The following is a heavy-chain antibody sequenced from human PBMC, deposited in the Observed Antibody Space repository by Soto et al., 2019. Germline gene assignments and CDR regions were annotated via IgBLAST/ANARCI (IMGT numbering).Heavy chain of an antibody. CDR1: GFSLSNARMG. CDR3: VREDIGPLHSINWVPPVYFDY. D-gene: IGHD6-13*01. Sequence: QVTLKESGPVLVKPTETLTLTCTVSGFSLSNARMGVGWIRQPPGKALEWLAHIFSNDETSYSISLKRRLTISKDSSKSQVVLTMTDMDPVDTATYYCVREDIGPLHSINWVPPVYFDYWGQGTLVTVSS. V-gene: IGHV2-26*01. CDR2: IFSNDET. J-gene: IGHJ4*02.